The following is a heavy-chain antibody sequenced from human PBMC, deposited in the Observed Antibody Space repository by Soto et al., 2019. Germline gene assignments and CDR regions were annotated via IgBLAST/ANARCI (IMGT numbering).Heavy chain of an antibody. CDR1: GGSISSSSYY. CDR2: IYYSGST. V-gene: IGHV4-39*01. J-gene: IGHJ4*02. D-gene: IGHD6-19*01. CDR3: ARHVAGYSSGLDY. Sequence: QLQLQESGPGLVKPSETLSLTCTVSGGSISSSSYYWGWIRQPPGKGLEWIGSIYYSGSTYYNPSLKSRATTSVDTSKNQFSLKLSSVTAADTAVYYCARHVAGYSSGLDYWGQGTLVTVSS.